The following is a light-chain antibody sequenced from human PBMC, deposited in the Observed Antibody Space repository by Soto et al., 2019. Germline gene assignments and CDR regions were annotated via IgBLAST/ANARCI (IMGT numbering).Light chain of an antibody. CDR2: WAS. CDR1: QTVIYNSETKNY. V-gene: IGKV4-1*01. Sequence: DIVMTQSPYSLALSPGERTTIKXKSSQTVIYNSETKNYLERYQQKPAKPPKLLIYWASTRENGGPHRFSGSGSATAFTPPISGLQAEDVAVYYCQHYYTTPITFGGGTKVEIK. CDR3: QHYYTTPIT. J-gene: IGKJ4*01.